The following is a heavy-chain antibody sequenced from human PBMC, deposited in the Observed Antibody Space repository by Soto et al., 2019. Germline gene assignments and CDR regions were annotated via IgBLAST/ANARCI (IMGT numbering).Heavy chain of an antibody. D-gene: IGHD5-12*01. CDR3: ARGGVVDLVAAFKRALDH. CDR2: IYFTGST. Sequence: PSGTLSLTCTVSGDTFNNGDYFWSWIGQSPGKGLEWLGYIYFTGSTYYSPSLKSRLHISMDKSKNHFSLEMTSVTVAETAVYFCARGGVVDLVAAFKRALDHWGLGLLLTVS. V-gene: IGHV4-30-4*01. CDR1: GDTFNNGDYF. J-gene: IGHJ5*02.